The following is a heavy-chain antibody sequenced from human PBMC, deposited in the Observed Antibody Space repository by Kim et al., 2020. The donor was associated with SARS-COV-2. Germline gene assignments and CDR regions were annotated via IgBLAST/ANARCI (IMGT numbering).Heavy chain of an antibody. CDR2: ISGSSDAI. V-gene: IGHV3-48*02. D-gene: IGHD3-22*01. Sequence: GGSLRLSCVGSGFIFGSYSMNWVRQAPGKGLEWVSYISGSSDAIYYADSVKGRFTISRVNAKNSLYLQMNSLRDEDTAVYYGARFIGGCIEGSCYLEY. J-gene: IGHJ1*01. CDR3: ARFIGGCIEGSCYLEY. CDR1: GFIFGSYS.